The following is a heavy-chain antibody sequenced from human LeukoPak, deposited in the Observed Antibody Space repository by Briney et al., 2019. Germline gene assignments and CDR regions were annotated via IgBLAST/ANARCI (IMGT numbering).Heavy chain of an antibody. V-gene: IGHV3-23*01. D-gene: IGHD4-11*01. CDR2: ISGSGGST. CDR3: ARHTTVTTSYGMDV. CDR1: GFTFSSYA. Sequence: GGSLRLSCAASGFTFSSYAMSWVRQAPGKGLEWVSAISGSGGSTYYADSVKGRFTISRDNSKNTLYLQMNSLRAEDTAVYYCARHTTVTTSYGMDVWGQGTLVTVSS. J-gene: IGHJ6*02.